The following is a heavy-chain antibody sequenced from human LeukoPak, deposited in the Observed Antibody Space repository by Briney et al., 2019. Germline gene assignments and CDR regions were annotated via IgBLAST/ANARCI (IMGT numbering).Heavy chain of an antibody. V-gene: IGHV1-69*04. J-gene: IGHJ4*02. CDR1: RYTFTGYC. CDR2: IIPILGIA. Sequence: ASVKVSCKASRYTFTGYCMHWVRQAPGQGLEWMGRIIPILGIANYAQKFQGRVTITADKSTSTAYMELSSLRSEDTAVYYCVGVVGATRHDYWGQGTLVTVSS. D-gene: IGHD1-26*01. CDR3: VGVVGATRHDY.